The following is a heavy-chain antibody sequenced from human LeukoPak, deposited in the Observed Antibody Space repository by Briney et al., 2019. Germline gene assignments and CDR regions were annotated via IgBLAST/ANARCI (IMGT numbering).Heavy chain of an antibody. CDR2: IYTSGST. Sequence: SETLSLTCTVSGGSISSYCWSWIRQPAGKGLEWIGRIYTSGSTSYNPSLKSRVTMSVDTSKNQFSLKLSSVTAADTAVYYCARGDGAADAFDIWGQGTMVTVSS. CDR1: GGSISSYC. D-gene: IGHD3-10*01. CDR3: ARGDGAADAFDI. J-gene: IGHJ3*02. V-gene: IGHV4-4*07.